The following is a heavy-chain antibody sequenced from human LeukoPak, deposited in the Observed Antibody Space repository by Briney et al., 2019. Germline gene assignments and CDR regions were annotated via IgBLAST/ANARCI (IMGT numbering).Heavy chain of an antibody. V-gene: IGHV4-4*07. J-gene: IGHJ3*02. CDR2: ILNIGDT. D-gene: IGHD2-2*01. CDR3: ARRGSKCSSTSCSDHDAFDI. Sequence: PSGALSPPLTASGGSLRILSWSWVPEPPREGPGGIGGILNIGDTNYNPSLKSRVTMSVDTSKNQFSLKLSSVTAADTAVYYCARRGSKCSSTSCSDHDAFDIWGQGTMVTVSS. CDR1: GGSLRILS.